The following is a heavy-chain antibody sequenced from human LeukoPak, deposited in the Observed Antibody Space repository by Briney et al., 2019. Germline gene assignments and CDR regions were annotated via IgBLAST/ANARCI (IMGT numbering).Heavy chain of an antibody. CDR1: GGSISSSSYY. CDR3: ARAFLLWSSPYYFDY. D-gene: IGHD2-2*01. V-gene: IGHV4-39*07. J-gene: IGHJ4*02. Sequence: PSETLSLACTVSGGSISSSSYYWGWIRQPPGKGLEWIGSIYYSGSTYYNPSLKSRVTISVDTSKNQFSLKLSSVTAADTAVYYCARAFLLWSSPYYFDYWGQGTLVTVSS. CDR2: IYYSGST.